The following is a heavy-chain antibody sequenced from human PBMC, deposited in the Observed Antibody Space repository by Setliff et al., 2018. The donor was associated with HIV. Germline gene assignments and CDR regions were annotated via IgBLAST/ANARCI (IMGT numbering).Heavy chain of an antibody. CDR2: ISYDGSHK. V-gene: IGHV3-30*04. CDR1: GFTFSSYA. D-gene: IGHD3-16*01. Sequence: PGGSLRLSCAASGFTFSSYAMHWVRQAPGKGLEWVAVISYDGSHKYYADSVKGRFTVSRDNYRNTVFLQMNSLRMEDTAVFYCARDAGRWGSYYYFRYMDVWGKGTTVTVSS. J-gene: IGHJ6*03. CDR3: ARDAGRWGSYYYFRYMDV.